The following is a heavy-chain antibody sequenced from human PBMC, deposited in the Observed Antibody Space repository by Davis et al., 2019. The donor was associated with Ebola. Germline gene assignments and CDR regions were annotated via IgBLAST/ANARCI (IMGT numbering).Heavy chain of an antibody. Sequence: PGGSLRLSCAASGFTFGNYAMHWVRQAPGKGLEWVSLISWDGGSTYYADSVKGRFTISRDNSHNSLYLQMNSLRPEDAALYYCAKAFSNYPDYYGMGVWGQGTTVTVS. V-gene: IGHV3-43*01. CDR1: GFTFGNYA. D-gene: IGHD4-11*01. CDR3: AKAFSNYPDYYGMGV. CDR2: ISWDGGST. J-gene: IGHJ6*02.